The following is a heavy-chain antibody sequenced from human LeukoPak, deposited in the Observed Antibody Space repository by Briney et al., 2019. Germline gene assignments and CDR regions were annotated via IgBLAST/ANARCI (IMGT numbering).Heavy chain of an antibody. CDR1: GFTFRSSW. Sequence: GGSLRLSCAASGFTFRSSWISSVPQAPGTGLEWVANIKQDGSEKYYVDSVKGRFTISRDNAKNSLYLQMNSLRAEDTAVYYCARYTTAGYSSGWYGPSFDYWGQGTLVTVSS. J-gene: IGHJ4*02. CDR2: IKQDGSEK. V-gene: IGHV3-7*01. CDR3: ARYTTAGYSSGWYGPSFDY. D-gene: IGHD6-19*01.